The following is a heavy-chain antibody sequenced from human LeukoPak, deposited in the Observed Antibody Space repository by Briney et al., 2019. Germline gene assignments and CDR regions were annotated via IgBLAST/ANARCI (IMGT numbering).Heavy chain of an antibody. CDR1: GGSISSSSYY. D-gene: IGHD1-26*01. CDR3: ARAARVGAMFDY. Sequence: SETLSLTCTVSGGSISSSSYYWRWIRQPPGKGLEWIGSIYYSGSTYYNPSLKSRVTISVDTSKNQFSLKLSSVTAADTAVYYCARAARVGAMFDYWGQGTLVTVSS. J-gene: IGHJ4*02. V-gene: IGHV4-39*01. CDR2: IYYSGST.